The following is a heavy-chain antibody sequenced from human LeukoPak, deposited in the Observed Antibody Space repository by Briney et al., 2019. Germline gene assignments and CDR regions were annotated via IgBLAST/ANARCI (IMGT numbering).Heavy chain of an antibody. CDR3: VRRYCSSTSCTLDS. Sequence: GGALRLSCAASGFTLSSYEMNWVRQAPGHGLDWDSYISSSGKTIFYAASVKGRFTVSRDNAKNSLYLQMNSLRAEDTAVYYCVRRYCSSTSCTLDSWGQGTLVTVSS. V-gene: IGHV3-48*03. CDR2: ISSSGKTI. J-gene: IGHJ4*02. CDR1: GFTLSSYE. D-gene: IGHD2-2*01.